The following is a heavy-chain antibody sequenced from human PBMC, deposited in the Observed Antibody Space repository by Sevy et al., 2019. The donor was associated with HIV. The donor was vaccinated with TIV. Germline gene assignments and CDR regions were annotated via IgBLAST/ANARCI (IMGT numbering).Heavy chain of an antibody. V-gene: IGHV3-11*04. D-gene: IGHD3-3*01. CDR2: ISSSGSSI. Sequence: GGSLRLSCAASGFTFSDYYMSWIRQAPGKGLEWVSYISSSGSSIYYADSVKDRFTISRDNAKNSLYLQMNSLRAEDTAVYYCAREGPKYYDFWNGYYFDYWGQGTLVTVSS. CDR3: AREGPKYYDFWNGYYFDY. J-gene: IGHJ4*02. CDR1: GFTFSDYY.